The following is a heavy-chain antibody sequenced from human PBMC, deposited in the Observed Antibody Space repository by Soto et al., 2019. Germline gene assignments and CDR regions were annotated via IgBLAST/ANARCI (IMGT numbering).Heavy chain of an antibody. CDR2: ISSSSNTI. D-gene: IGHD1-26*01. CDR3: VRGASLNFDY. J-gene: IGHJ4*02. V-gene: IGHV3-48*04. CDR1: GFTFSSYS. Sequence: GGSLRLSCAASGFTFSSYSMNWVRQAPGKGLQWISYISSSSNTIYYADSVKGRFTISRDNAKNSLYLQMNSLRAEDTAFYYCVRGASLNFDYWGQGTLVTVSS.